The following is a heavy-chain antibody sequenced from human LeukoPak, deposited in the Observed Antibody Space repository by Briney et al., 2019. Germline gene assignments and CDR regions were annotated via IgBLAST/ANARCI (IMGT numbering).Heavy chain of an antibody. Sequence: VSVKVSCKASGYTFTNDDTNWVRQATGQGLEWMGWMNPNSGNTGYAQKFQGRVTMTRNTSISTAYMELSSLRSEDTAVYYCARDFDNWFDPWGQGTLVTVSS. CDR2: MNPNSGNT. CDR3: ARDFDNWFDP. CDR1: GYTFTNDD. J-gene: IGHJ5*02. V-gene: IGHV1-8*01. D-gene: IGHD3-9*01.